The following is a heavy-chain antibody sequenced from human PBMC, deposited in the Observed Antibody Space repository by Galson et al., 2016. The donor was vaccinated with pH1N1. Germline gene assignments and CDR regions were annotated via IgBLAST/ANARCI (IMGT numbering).Heavy chain of an antibody. CDR3: ARGFRGYDRLEYYQNGMDG. CDR1: GGTFTNYA. V-gene: IGHV1-69*13. CDR2: LIPILGTP. D-gene: IGHD5-12*01. Sequence: SVKVSCKASGGTFTNYAINWVRRAPGQGLEWMGGLIPILGTPDYAQTLQGRVTITADENTNTAYMEMSSLRAEDTAVYYWARGFRGYDRLEYYQNGMDGWGQGTTVTVSS. J-gene: IGHJ6*02.